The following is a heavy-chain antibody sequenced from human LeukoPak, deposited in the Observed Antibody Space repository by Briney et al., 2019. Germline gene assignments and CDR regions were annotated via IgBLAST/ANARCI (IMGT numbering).Heavy chain of an antibody. Sequence: ASVKVSCKASGYTFTGYYMHWVRPAPGQGLEWMGWINPNNGGTNYAQKFQGRVTMTRDTSISTAYMELSRLRYDDTAVYYCARARPSSSWYGVDYWGQGTLVTVSS. CDR2: INPNNGGT. V-gene: IGHV1-2*02. CDR3: ARARPSSSWYGVDY. J-gene: IGHJ4*02. CDR1: GYTFTGYY. D-gene: IGHD6-13*01.